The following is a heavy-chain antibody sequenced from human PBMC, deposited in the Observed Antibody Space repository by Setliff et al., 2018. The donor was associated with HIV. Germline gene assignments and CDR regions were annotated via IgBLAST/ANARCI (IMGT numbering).Heavy chain of an antibody. D-gene: IGHD6-13*01. J-gene: IGHJ4*02. CDR3: ARGRPYSSFDY. CDR2: IIPILGIA. V-gene: IGHV1-69*10. CDR1: GGTLSSYA. Sequence: SVKVSCKASGGTLSSYAISWVRQAPGQGLEWMGGIIPILGIANYAQKFQGRVTITTDESTSTAYMELSSLRSEDTAVYYCARGRPYSSFDYWGQGTLVTVSS.